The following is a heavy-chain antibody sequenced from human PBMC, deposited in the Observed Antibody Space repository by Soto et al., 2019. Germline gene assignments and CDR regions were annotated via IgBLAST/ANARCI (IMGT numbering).Heavy chain of an antibody. CDR1: GGSISSGGYY. Sequence: SEPLSLTCTVSGGSISSGGYYWSWIRQHPGKGLEWTGYIFYSGSTYYNPSLKSRVTISVDTSKNQFSLKLSSVTAADTAVYYCARVDTSVGATCVSYWGQRTLVTVSS. CDR3: ARVDTSVGATCVSY. V-gene: IGHV4-31*03. CDR2: IFYSGST. J-gene: IGHJ4*02. D-gene: IGHD1-26*01.